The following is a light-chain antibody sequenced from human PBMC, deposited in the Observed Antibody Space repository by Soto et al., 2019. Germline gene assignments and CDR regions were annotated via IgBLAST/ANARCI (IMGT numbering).Light chain of an antibody. Sequence: DIQMTQSPSTLSASVGDKVTITCRASQSLSGWLAWHQQKPGKGPKVLISKASSLESGVPSRFSGSGSGTEFTLTISSLQPDDFATYYCQQCDSYPWTFGQGTKVDIK. V-gene: IGKV1-5*03. CDR3: QQCDSYPWT. CDR1: QSLSGW. J-gene: IGKJ1*01. CDR2: KAS.